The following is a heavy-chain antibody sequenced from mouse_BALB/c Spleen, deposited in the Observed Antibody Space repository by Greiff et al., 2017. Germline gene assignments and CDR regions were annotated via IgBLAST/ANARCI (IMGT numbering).Heavy chain of an antibody. J-gene: IGHJ4*01. CDR2: IYWDDDK. CDR3: ARSGGGGAMDY. Sequence: QVTLKESGPGILQPSQTLSLTCSFSGFSLSTSGMGVSWIRQPSGKGLEWLAHIYWDDDKRYNPSLKSRLTISKDTSSNQVFLKITSVSTADTATYYCARSGGGGAMDYWGQGTSVTVSS. D-gene: IGHD1-1*02. V-gene: IGHV8-12*01. CDR1: GFSLSTSGMG.